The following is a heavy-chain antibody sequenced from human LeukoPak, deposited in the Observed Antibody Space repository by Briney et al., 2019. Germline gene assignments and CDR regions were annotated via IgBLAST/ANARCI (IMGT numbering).Heavy chain of an antibody. CDR1: GFTFSSYA. CDR2: ISGSGGST. Sequence: GGSLRLSCAASGFTFSSYAMSWVRQAPGKGLEWVSAISGSGGSTYYADSVKGRFTISRDNSKNTLYLQMNSLRAEDTAVYYCANGGRDYSSGWYEDYWGQGTLVTVSS. V-gene: IGHV3-23*01. J-gene: IGHJ4*02. D-gene: IGHD6-19*01. CDR3: ANGGRDYSSGWYEDY.